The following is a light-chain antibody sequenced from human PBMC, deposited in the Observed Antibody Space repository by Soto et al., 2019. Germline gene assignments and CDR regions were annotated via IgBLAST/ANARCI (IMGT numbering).Light chain of an antibody. CDR3: CSNDYTFYV. CDR1: SSDIGNFNS. CDR2: DVD. V-gene: IGLV2-11*01. J-gene: IGLJ1*01. Sequence: QSALTQPRSVSGSPAQSVTISCTGASSDIGNFNSVSWYQHHPGKPPKLIIYDVDKRPSGVPDRFSGSKSGNTASLTISGLQGVDEADYFCCSNDYTFYVFGTGTKV.